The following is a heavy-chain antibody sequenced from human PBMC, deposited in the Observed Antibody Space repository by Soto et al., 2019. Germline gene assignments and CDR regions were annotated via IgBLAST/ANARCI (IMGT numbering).Heavy chain of an antibody. Sequence: GGSLRLSCAASGFTFSQYSMTWVRQAPGKGLEWVSYISSSGTTVYYADSVKGRFTISRDNAENSLYLQMNSLRAEDTAVYFCARHSHDYYYYYMDVWGKGTTVTVSS. V-gene: IGHV3-48*01. J-gene: IGHJ6*03. CDR2: ISSSGTTV. CDR3: ARHSHDYYYYYMDV. CDR1: GFTFSQYS. D-gene: IGHD2-21*01.